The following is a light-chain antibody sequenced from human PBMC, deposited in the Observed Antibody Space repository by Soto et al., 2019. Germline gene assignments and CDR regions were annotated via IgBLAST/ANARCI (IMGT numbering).Light chain of an antibody. CDR2: GAS. CDR3: QQYTNWWT. J-gene: IGKJ1*01. V-gene: IGKV3-15*01. CDR1: QSVSNN. Sequence: EIVMTQSPATLSVSPGERATLSCRASQSVSNNLAWYQKKPGQAPRLLIYGASTRATGIPARFSGSGSGTELPLTISSLQSEDFAVYYCQQYTNWWTFGQGTRVEVK.